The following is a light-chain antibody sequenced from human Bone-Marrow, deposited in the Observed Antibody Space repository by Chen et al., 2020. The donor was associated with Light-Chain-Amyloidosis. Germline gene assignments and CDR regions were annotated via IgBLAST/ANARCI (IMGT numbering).Light chain of an antibody. CDR3: QSADSSGTYEVI. Sequence: SYELTQPPSVSVSPGQTARITCSGDDLPTKYAYWYQQKPGQAPVLVRHRDTERPSGISERLSGSSSGTTATLTISGVQAEDEAEYHCQSADSSGTYEVIFGGGTKLTVL. CDR1: DLPTKY. J-gene: IGLJ2*01. V-gene: IGLV3-25*03. CDR2: RDT.